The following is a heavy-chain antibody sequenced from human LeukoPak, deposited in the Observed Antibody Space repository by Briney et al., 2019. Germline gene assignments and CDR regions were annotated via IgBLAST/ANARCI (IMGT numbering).Heavy chain of an antibody. CDR1: GFTFDDYA. D-gene: IGHD6-19*01. J-gene: IGHJ6*03. Sequence: PGGSLRLSCAASGFTFDDYAMHWVRQAPGKGLEWVSLISWDGGSTYYADSVKGRFTISRDNSKNSLYLQMNSLRAEDTALYYCAKAAVAHYYYYYMDVWGKGTTVTVSS. V-gene: IGHV3-43D*03. CDR3: AKAAVAHYYYYYMDV. CDR2: ISWDGGST.